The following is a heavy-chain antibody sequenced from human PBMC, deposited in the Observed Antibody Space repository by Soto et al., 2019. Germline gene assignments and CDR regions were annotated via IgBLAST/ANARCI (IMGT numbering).Heavy chain of an antibody. D-gene: IGHD4-17*01. CDR1: GGSISTGGYY. Sequence: QVQLQESGPGLVKPSQTLSLTCTVSGGSISTGGYYWTWIRQHPGKGLEWIGYINYSGSTYYTPYLKCRVTISVDTSKNQFSLKLRSVTAADTAVYYCARGLSVTVFDNWGQGTLVTVSS. CDR2: INYSGST. CDR3: ARGLSVTVFDN. J-gene: IGHJ4*02. V-gene: IGHV4-31*03.